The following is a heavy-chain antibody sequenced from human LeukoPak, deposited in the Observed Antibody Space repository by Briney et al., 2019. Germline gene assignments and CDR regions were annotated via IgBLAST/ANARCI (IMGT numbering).Heavy chain of an antibody. CDR1: GFTFSSYS. CDR2: IKQDGSEK. J-gene: IGHJ4*02. CDR3: ARGNGLSSGWYEFDF. V-gene: IGHV3-7*05. D-gene: IGHD6-19*01. Sequence: PGGSLRLSCAASGFTFSSYSMSWVRQAPGKGLEWVAMIKQDGSEKYCVDSVKGRFTISRDNAKNSLYLQMNGLRVEDTAVYYCARGNGLSSGWYEFDFWGQGALVAVSS.